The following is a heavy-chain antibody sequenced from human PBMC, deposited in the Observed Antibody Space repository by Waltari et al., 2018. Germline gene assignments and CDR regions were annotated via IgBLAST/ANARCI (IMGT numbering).Heavy chain of an antibody. CDR1: GFVVNNYW. J-gene: IGHJ3*02. CDR3: ARGDSWAFDI. D-gene: IGHD4-4*01. V-gene: IGHV3-7*01. Sequence: ELQLVESGGGLVQPGRSLKLSCSASGFVVNNYWMCWVRQAPGKGREWVANINQYGSDEHYVDSAKGRFTISRDNAKNAVYLQMNSLSAGDTSVYYCARGDSWAFDIWGQGTMVTVAS. CDR2: INQYGSDE.